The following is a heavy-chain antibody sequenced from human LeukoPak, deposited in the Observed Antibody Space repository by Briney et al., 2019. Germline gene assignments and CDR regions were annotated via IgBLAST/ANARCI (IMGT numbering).Heavy chain of an antibody. CDR1: GGSISSYY. J-gene: IGHJ5*02. Sequence: SETLSLTCTVSGGSISSYYWSWIRQPPGKGLEWIGYIYYSGSTNYNPSLKSRVTISVDTSKNQFSLKLSSVTAADTAVYYCARVITHYDFWRGGWFDPWGQGTLVTVSS. D-gene: IGHD3-3*01. CDR3: ARVITHYDFWRGGWFDP. CDR2: IYYSGST. V-gene: IGHV4-59*01.